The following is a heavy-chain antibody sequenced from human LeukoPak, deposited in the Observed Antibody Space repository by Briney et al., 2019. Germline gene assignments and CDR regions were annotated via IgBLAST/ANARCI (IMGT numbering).Heavy chain of an antibody. CDR3: ARKTDSGSNCFDP. Sequence: GGSLRLSCAASGFTFSRYWMNWVRQVPGKGLVWVSRINGDGSSTSYADSVKGRFTISRDNAKDTLYLQMNSLRPEDTAVYYCARKTDSGSNCFDPWGQGTLVTVSS. V-gene: IGHV3-74*01. CDR2: INGDGSST. J-gene: IGHJ5*02. D-gene: IGHD3-10*01. CDR1: GFTFSRYW.